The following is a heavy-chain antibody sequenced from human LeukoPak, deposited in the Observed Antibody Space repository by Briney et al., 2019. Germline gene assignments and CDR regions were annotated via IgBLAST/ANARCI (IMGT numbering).Heavy chain of an antibody. CDR2: IYYSGST. Sequence: SETLSLTCTVSGGSISSYYWSWIRQPPGKGLEWIGYIYYSGSTNYNPSLKSRVTISVDTSKNQFSLKLSSVTAADTAVYYCASSIAARPYFDYWGQGTLVTASS. V-gene: IGHV4-59*01. CDR1: GGSISSYY. D-gene: IGHD6-6*01. CDR3: ASSIAARPYFDY. J-gene: IGHJ4*02.